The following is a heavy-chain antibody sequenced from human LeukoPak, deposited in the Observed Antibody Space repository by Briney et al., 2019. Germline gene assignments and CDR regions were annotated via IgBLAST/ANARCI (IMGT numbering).Heavy chain of an antibody. CDR3: ARGPYSYDSSGAFDI. D-gene: IGHD3-22*01. J-gene: IGHJ3*02. Sequence: PSETLSLTCTVSGGSISSYYWSWIRQPAGKGLEWIGRISSSGSTNYNPSLKSRVTISVDTSKNQFSLKLSSVTAADTAVYFCARGPYSYDSSGAFDIWGQGTMATVSS. CDR1: GGSISSYY. CDR2: ISSSGST. V-gene: IGHV4-4*07.